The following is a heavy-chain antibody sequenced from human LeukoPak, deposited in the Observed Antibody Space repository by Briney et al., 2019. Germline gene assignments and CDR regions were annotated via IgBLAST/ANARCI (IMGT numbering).Heavy chain of an antibody. D-gene: IGHD3-22*01. CDR1: GGSISSSRYY. CDR3: VRRVAGSGYRDS. Sequence: SETLSLTCTVSGGSISSSRYYWGWIRQPPGKGLEWIGNILYSGSTNYNPSLKSRVTISVDTSKDQFSLKLSSVTAADTADYYCVRRVAGSGYRDSWGQGTLVTVSS. J-gene: IGHJ4*02. CDR2: ILYSGST. V-gene: IGHV4-39*01.